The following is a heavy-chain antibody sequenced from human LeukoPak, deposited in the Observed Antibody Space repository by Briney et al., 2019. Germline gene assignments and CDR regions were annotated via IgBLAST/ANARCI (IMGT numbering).Heavy chain of an antibody. CDR1: GFTFSSYW. D-gene: IGHD6-19*01. Sequence: GGSLRLSCAASGFTFSSYWMSWVRQAPGKGLEWVSVVYSAGSTYHVDSVRGRFTISRDDSKNTLYLQMNSLRVEDTAVYYCASLISGRPGYFDLWGRGTLVTVSS. V-gene: IGHV3-53*01. CDR3: ASLISGRPGYFDL. CDR2: VYSAGST. J-gene: IGHJ2*01.